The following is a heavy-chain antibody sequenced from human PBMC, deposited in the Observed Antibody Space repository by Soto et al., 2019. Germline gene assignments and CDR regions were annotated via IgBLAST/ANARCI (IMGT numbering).Heavy chain of an antibody. CDR2: IYDSGTT. D-gene: IGHD4-17*01. Sequence: QVQLRESGPGLVRPSETLSLTCTVSGGSITGYYWSWIRQLPGKGLEWIGYIYDSGTTTYNAALKSRVTISADSSKNQFSLNLRSVTAADTAVYYCARRNYGEEGYFFDFWGQGLLVTVSS. J-gene: IGHJ4*02. CDR1: GGSITGYY. V-gene: IGHV4-59*08. CDR3: ARRNYGEEGYFFDF.